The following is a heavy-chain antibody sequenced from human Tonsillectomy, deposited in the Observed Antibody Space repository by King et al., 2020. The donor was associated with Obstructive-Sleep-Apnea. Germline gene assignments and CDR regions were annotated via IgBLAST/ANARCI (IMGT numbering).Heavy chain of an antibody. CDR1: GYTFIGYY. D-gene: IGHD6-13*01. V-gene: IGHV1-2*04. CDR2: INPNSGGT. CDR3: VIAAAATDFDY. Sequence: VQLVESGAEVKKPGASVKVSCKASGYTFIGYYMHWVRQAPGQGLEWMGWINPNSGGTNYAQKFQDWVSLTRDTSISTAYMELSRLRPDDTAVYYCVIAAAATDFDYWGQGTLVTVSS. J-gene: IGHJ4*02.